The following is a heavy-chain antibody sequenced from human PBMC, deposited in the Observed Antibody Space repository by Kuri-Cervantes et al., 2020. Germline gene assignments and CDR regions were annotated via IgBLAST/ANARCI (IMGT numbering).Heavy chain of an antibody. CDR3: AKLGLGY. Sequence: GESLKISCAASGFTFSSYGMHWVRQAPGKGLEWVAVISYDGSNKYYADSVKGRFTISRDHSKHTLHLQMNSLRVEDTAVYYCAKLGLGYWGRGTLVTVSS. D-gene: IGHD7-27*01. CDR2: ISYDGSNK. J-gene: IGHJ4*01. CDR1: GFTFSSYG. V-gene: IGHV3-30*18.